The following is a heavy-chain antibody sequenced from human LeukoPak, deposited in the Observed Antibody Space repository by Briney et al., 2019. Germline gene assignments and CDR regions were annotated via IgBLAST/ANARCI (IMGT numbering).Heavy chain of an antibody. D-gene: IGHD3-10*01. V-gene: IGHV1-3*01. CDR1: GYTFTSYA. CDR2: INAGNGNT. CDR3: ARDRGDQDGSGSYMPFDY. Sequence: GASVKVSCKAFGYTFTSYAMHWVRQAPGQRLEWMGWINAGNGNTKYSQKFQGRVTITRDTSASTAYMELSSLRFEDTAVYYCARDRGDQDGSGSYMPFDYWGQGTLVTVSS. J-gene: IGHJ4*02.